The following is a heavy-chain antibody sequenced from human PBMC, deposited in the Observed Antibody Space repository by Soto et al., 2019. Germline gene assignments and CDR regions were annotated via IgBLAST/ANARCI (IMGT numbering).Heavy chain of an antibody. CDR3: ARHSRDFWSGWGPGDY. D-gene: IGHD3-3*01. Sequence: LKISCKGSGYSFTSYWIGWVRQMPGKGLEWMGIIYPGDSDTRYSPSFQGQVTISADKSISTAYLQWSSLKASDTAMYYCARHSRDFWSGWGPGDYWGQGTLVTVSS. V-gene: IGHV5-51*01. CDR2: IYPGDSDT. CDR1: GYSFTSYW. J-gene: IGHJ4*02.